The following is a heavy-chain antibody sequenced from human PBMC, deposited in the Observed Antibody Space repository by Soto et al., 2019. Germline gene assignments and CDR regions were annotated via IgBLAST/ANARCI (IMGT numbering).Heavy chain of an antibody. CDR3: AKVTATVPLVVAFDI. D-gene: IGHD4-17*01. V-gene: IGHV3-23*01. CDR2: ISGSGCTT. J-gene: IGHJ3*02. CDR1: GFTFISYG. Sequence: EVQVLESGGGLVQPGGSLRLSCAASGFTFISYGISWVRHAPGKGMEWVSAISGSGCTTYYADSVNGRFTNSRDNSKNTRYLPINSQRAADRAVYYCAKVTATVPLVVAFDIGGQGTWVYVSS.